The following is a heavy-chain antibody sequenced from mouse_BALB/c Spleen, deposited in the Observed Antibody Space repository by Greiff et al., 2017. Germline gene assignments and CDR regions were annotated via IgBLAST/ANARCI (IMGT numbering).Heavy chain of an antibody. CDR1: GYAFTNYL. Sequence: VQLQQSGAELVRPGTSVKVSCKASGYAFTNYLIEWVKQRPGQGLEWIGVINPGSGGTNYNEKFKGKATLTADKSSSTAYMQLSSLTSDDSAVYFCARDGYGYAMDYWGQGTSVTVSS. CDR2: INPGSGGT. V-gene: IGHV1-54*01. J-gene: IGHJ4*01. D-gene: IGHD2-2*01. CDR3: ARDGYGYAMDY.